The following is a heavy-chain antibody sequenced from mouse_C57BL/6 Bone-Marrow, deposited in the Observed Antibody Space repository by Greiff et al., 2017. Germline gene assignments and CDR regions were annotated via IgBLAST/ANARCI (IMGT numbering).Heavy chain of an antibody. Sequence: EVKLVESGGGLVQPGESLKLSCESNEYEFPSHDMSWVRKTPEKRLVLVAAINSDGGSTYYPDTMERRFIISRDNTKKTLYLQMSSLRSEDTALYYCARGPVARRNFDYWGQGTTLTVSS. D-gene: IGHD1-1*01. CDR1: EYEFPSHD. J-gene: IGHJ2*01. V-gene: IGHV5-2*01. CDR2: INSDGGST. CDR3: ARGPVARRNFDY.